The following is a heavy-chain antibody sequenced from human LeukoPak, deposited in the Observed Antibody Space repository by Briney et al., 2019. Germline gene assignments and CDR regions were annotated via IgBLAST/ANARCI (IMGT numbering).Heavy chain of an antibody. CDR2: INPNSGGT. Sequence: ASVTVSCKASGYTFTGYYMHWVRQAPGQGLEWMGWINPNSGGTNYAQKFQGRVTMTRDTSISTAYMELSRLRSDDTAVYYCARDNDLTGYYGLDYWGQGTLVTVSS. V-gene: IGHV1-2*02. D-gene: IGHD3-9*01. CDR1: GYTFTGYY. J-gene: IGHJ4*02. CDR3: ARDNDLTGYYGLDY.